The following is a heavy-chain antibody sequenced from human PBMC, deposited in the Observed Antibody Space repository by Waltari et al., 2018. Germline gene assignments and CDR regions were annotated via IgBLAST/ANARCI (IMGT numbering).Heavy chain of an antibody. CDR3: ARGSGLHSSGWFGNYYYGMDV. V-gene: IGHV3-9*01. D-gene: IGHD6-19*01. CDR1: GFTFDDYA. CDR2: ISWNSGSI. Sequence: EVQLVESGGGLVQPGRSLRLSCAASGFTFDDYAMHWVRQAPGKGLEWVSGISWNSGSIGYADSVKGRFTISRDNAKNSLYLQMNSLRAEDTAVYYCARGSGLHSSGWFGNYYYGMDVWGQGTTVTVSS. J-gene: IGHJ6*02.